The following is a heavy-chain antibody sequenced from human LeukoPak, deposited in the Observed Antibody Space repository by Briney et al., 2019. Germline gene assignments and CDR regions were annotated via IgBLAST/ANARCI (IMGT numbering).Heavy chain of an antibody. J-gene: IGHJ6*02. CDR2: INPNSGGA. CDR1: GYTFTGYY. CDR3: ARDQLVRSVVDGVVAASTRYYAMDV. V-gene: IGHV1-2*02. Sequence: ASVKVSCKASGYTFTGYYVHWVRQAPGQGLERLGWINPNSGGANYAQKFQGRVTMTRDTSISTAYMDLSRLRSDDTAVYYCARDQLVRSVVDGVVAASTRYYAMDVWGQGTTVTVSS. D-gene: IGHD2-2*01.